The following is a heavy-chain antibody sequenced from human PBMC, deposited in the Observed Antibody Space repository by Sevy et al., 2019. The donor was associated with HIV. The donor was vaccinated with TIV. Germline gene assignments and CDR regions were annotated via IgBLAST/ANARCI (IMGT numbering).Heavy chain of an antibody. CDR3: ARGGFRGYYYYGMDV. CDR2: ISYDGSNK. CDR1: GFTFSSYA. J-gene: IGHJ6*02. D-gene: IGHD2-15*01. Sequence: GGSLRLSCAASGFTFSSYAMHWVRQAPGKGLEWVAVISYDGSNKYYADSVKGRFTISRDNSKNTLYLQMNSLRADDTAVYYCARGGFRGYYYYGMDVWGQGTTVTVSS. V-gene: IGHV3-30*04.